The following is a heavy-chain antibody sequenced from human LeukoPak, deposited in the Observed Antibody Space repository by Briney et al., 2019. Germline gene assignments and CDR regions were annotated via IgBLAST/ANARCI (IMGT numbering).Heavy chain of an antibody. J-gene: IGHJ4*02. D-gene: IGHD6-13*01. V-gene: IGHV1-8*01. CDR2: MNPNSDNT. Sequence: ASVKDSCKASGYTFTSYDINWMRQATRQGLEWMGWMNPNSDNTGYAQKFQGRITMTRNTSMSTAYMELSSLRSEDTAVYYCARAPRGEQQLVSDYWGQGTLVTVSS. CDR1: GYTFTSYD. CDR3: ARAPRGEQQLVSDY.